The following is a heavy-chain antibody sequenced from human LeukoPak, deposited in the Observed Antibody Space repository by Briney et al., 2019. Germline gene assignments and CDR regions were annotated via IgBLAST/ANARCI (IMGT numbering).Heavy chain of an antibody. D-gene: IGHD6-19*01. CDR3: AREGIAVAGTPFDY. V-gene: IGHV3-21*01. Sequence: GGSLRLSCAASGFTFSNYYMNWVRQAPGKGLEWVSSISSGSSYIYYADSVKGRFTISRDNAKNSLYLQMNSLRAEDTAVYYCAREGIAVAGTPFDYWGQGTLVTVSS. CDR1: GFTFSNYY. J-gene: IGHJ4*02. CDR2: ISSGSSYI.